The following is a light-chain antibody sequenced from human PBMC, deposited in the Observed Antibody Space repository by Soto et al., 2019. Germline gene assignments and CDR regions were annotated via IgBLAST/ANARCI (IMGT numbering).Light chain of an antibody. CDR2: GAY. V-gene: IGKV3-20*01. J-gene: IGKJ3*01. CDR3: QQYCSSPPFT. CDR1: QSVSSSY. Sequence: EMVLTQSPGTLSLSPGERATLSCRASQSVSSSYLAWYQQKPGQAPRLLIYGAYSRATGIPDRFSGSRSGTDFTLTISRLEPEDFAVYSCQQYCSSPPFTFGPGTKVDI.